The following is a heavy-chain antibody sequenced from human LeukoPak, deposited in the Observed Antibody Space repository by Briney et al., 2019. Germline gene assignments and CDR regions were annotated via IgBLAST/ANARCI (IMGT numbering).Heavy chain of an antibody. CDR1: GGSISSYY. Sequence: SETLSLTCTVSGGSISSYYWSWIRQPPGKGLEWIGYIYYSGSTNYNPSLKSRVTMSEDTSKNQFSLKLSSVTAADTAVYYCAREPQRGSGTYYDWGQGTLVTVSS. CDR3: AREPQRGSGTYYD. J-gene: IGHJ4*02. D-gene: IGHD3-10*01. V-gene: IGHV4-59*12. CDR2: IYYSGST.